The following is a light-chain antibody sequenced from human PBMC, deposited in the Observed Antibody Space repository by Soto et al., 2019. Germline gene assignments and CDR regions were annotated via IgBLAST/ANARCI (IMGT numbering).Light chain of an antibody. J-gene: IGLJ2*01. CDR2: SNN. V-gene: IGLV1-44*01. Sequence: QSVLTQPPSASGTPGQRVTISCSGSSSNIGSNTVNWYQQLPGTAPKLLIYSNNQRPSGVPDRFSGSESGTSASLAISGLESEDEAEYYCAAWDDSVNGRGVFGGGTKLTVL. CDR3: AAWDDSVNGRGV. CDR1: SSNIGSNT.